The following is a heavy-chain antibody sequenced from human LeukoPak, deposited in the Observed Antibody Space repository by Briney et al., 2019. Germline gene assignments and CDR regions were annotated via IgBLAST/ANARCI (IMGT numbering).Heavy chain of an antibody. CDR2: IYYSGST. CDR3: ARDRKQWLVSYFDY. Sequence: PSETLSLTCTVSGGSISSYYWSWLRQPPGKGLVWIGYIYYSGSTNYNPSLKSRVTISVDTSKNQFSLKLSSVTAADTAVYYCARDRKQWLVSYFDYWGQGTLVTVSS. V-gene: IGHV4-59*12. CDR1: GGSISSYY. J-gene: IGHJ4*02. D-gene: IGHD6-19*01.